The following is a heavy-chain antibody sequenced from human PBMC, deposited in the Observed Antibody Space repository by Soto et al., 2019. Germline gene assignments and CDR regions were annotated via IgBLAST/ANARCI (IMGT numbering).Heavy chain of an antibody. J-gene: IGHJ4*02. CDR3: ARDLTAAAVGY. CDR1: GFTFSSYA. V-gene: IGHV3-30-3*01. CDR2: ISYDGSNK. Sequence: GGSLRLSCAASGFTFSSYAMHWVRQAPGKGLEWVAVISYDGSNKYYADSVKGRFTISRDNSKNTLYLQMNSLRAEDTAVYYCARDLTAAAVGYWGQGTLVTVSS. D-gene: IGHD6-13*01.